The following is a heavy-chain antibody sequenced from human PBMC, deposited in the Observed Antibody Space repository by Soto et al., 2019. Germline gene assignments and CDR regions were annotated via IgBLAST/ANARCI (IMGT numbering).Heavy chain of an antibody. Sequence: PSETLSLTCTVSGGSISSYYWSWIRQPPGKGLEWIGYIYYSGSTNYNPSLKSRVTISVDTSKNQFSLKLSSVTAADTAVYYCARVPRAPYSSSWPHFDYWGQGTLVTVS. V-gene: IGHV4-59*01. D-gene: IGHD6-13*01. CDR1: GGSISSYY. J-gene: IGHJ4*02. CDR2: IYYSGST. CDR3: ARVPRAPYSSSWPHFDY.